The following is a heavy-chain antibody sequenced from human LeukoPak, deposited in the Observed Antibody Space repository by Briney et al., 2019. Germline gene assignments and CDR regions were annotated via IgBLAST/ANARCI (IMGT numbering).Heavy chain of an antibody. J-gene: IGHJ4*02. CDR1: GGTFSSYA. CDR3: ARWVSGYDYFHY. Sequence: SVKVSCKSSGGTFSSYAIIWVRQAPGQGLEWMGRIIPILGIANYAQKFQGRVTITADKSTSTAYMELSSLRSDDTAVYFCARWVSGYDYFHYWGQGTLVTVSS. D-gene: IGHD5-12*01. V-gene: IGHV1-69*04. CDR2: IIPILGIA.